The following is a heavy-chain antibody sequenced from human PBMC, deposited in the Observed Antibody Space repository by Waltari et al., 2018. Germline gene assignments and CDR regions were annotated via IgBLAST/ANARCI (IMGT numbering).Heavy chain of an antibody. CDR3: AREDPGYCSGGSCYKIDY. CDR2: IYTSGST. J-gene: IGHJ4*02. D-gene: IGHD2-15*01. Sequence: QVQLQESGPGLVKPSETLSLTCTVSGGSISSYYWSWIRQPAGQGLEWIGRIYTSGSTNYNPSLKSRVTMSVDTSKNQFSLKLSSVTAADTAVYYCAREDPGYCSGGSCYKIDYWGQGTLVTVSS. CDR1: GGSISSYY. V-gene: IGHV4-4*07.